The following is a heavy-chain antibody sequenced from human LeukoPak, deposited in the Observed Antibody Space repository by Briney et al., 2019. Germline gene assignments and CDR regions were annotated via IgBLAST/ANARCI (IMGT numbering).Heavy chain of an antibody. D-gene: IGHD6-13*01. J-gene: IGHJ4*02. CDR3: ARAQYSSSWYDFDY. Sequence: GGSLRLSCAASGFTFDDYGMSWVRQAPGKGLEWVSGINWNGGSTGYADSVKGRFTISRDNAKNSLYLQMNSLRAEDTAVYYCARAQYSSSWYDFDYWGQGTLVTVSS. V-gene: IGHV3-20*04. CDR2: INWNGGST. CDR1: GFTFDDYG.